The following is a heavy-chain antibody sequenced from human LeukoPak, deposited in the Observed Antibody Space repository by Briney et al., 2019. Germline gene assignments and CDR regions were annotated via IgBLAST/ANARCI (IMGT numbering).Heavy chain of an antibody. CDR2: IYYSGGT. V-gene: IGHV4-59*01. J-gene: IGHJ4*02. Sequence: PSETLSLTCTVSGGSISDFYWSWIRQPPGKGLEWIGYIYYSGGTNYNPSPKSRVSISVDPSKNQFSLRLHSVTAADTGVYFCARADSTSRGGDYWGQGTLVTVSS. D-gene: IGHD2-2*01. CDR3: ARADSTSRGGDY. CDR1: GGSISDFY.